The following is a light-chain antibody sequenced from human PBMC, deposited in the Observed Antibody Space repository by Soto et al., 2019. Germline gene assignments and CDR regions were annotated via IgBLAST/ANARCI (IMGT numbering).Light chain of an antibody. CDR3: QQYDSYSS. V-gene: IGKV1-5*03. J-gene: IGKJ3*01. Sequence: DIQMTQSPPTLSASVGDRVTITCRASQSVSSRLAWYQQKPGKAPKLLIYKASSLESGVPSRFSDSGSGTEFTLTISRLQPDDFATYYCQQYDSYSSFGPGTKVDMK. CDR2: KAS. CDR1: QSVSSR.